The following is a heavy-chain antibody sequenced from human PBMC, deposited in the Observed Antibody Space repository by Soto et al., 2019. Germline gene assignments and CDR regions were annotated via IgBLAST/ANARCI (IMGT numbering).Heavy chain of an antibody. D-gene: IGHD2-15*01. CDR2: IRSDSSYT. V-gene: IGHV3-21*06. CDR3: ATDWDTCSGGSCYSGIYD. CDR1: GFTFSNYN. J-gene: IGHJ4*02. Sequence: EVQLVESGGGLVKPGGSLRLSCTASGFTFSNYNMIWVRQAPGKGLEWVSFIRSDSSYTSYADSAKGRFTISRDDPTNSLYLQMNSLRAEDTAVYYCATDWDTCSGGSCYSGIYDWGQGTLVTVSS.